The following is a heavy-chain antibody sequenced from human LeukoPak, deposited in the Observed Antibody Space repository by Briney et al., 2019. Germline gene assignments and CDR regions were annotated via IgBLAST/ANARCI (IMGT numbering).Heavy chain of an antibody. D-gene: IGHD6-19*01. J-gene: IGHJ4*02. V-gene: IGHV1-2*02. CDR2: INPNSGGT. Sequence: GASVKVSCKASGYTFTGYYMHWVRQAPGQGLEWMGWINPNSGGTNYAQKFQGRVTMTRDTFISTAYMELSRLRSDDTAVYYCARDPGSGWLHNFDYWGRGTLVTVSS. CDR3: ARDPGSGWLHNFDY. CDR1: GYTFTGYY.